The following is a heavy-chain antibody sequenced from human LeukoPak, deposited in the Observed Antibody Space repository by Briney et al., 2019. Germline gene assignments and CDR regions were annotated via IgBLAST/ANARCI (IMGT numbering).Heavy chain of an antibody. CDR1: GYTFTSYA. CDR3: ARDSSGYGHDAFDI. Sequence: ASVKDSCKASGYTFTSYAMNWVRQAPGQGLEWMGWINTNTGNPTYAQGFTGRFVFSLDTSVSTAYLQISSLKAEDTAVYYCARDSSGYGHDAFDIWGQGTMVTVSS. V-gene: IGHV7-4-1*02. J-gene: IGHJ3*02. CDR2: INTNTGNP. D-gene: IGHD5-12*01.